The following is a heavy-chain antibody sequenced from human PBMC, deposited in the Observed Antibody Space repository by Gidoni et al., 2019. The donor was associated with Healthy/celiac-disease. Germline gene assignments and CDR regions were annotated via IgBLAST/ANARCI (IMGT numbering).Heavy chain of an antibody. CDR3: AKDSTIPLYSGSHCGPFDY. CDR2: IRYDGSNK. Sequence: QVQLVESGGGVVQPGGSLRLSCAASGFTFSSSGMHWVRQAPGKGLEWVAFIRYDGSNKYYADSVKGRFTISRDNSKNTLYLQMNSLRAEDTAVYYCAKDSTIPLYSGSHCGPFDYWGQGTLVTVSS. V-gene: IGHV3-30*02. J-gene: IGHJ4*02. D-gene: IGHD1-26*01. CDR1: GFTFSSSG.